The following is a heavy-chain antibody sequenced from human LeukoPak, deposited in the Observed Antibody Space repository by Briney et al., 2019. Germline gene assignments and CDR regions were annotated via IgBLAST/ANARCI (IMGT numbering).Heavy chain of an antibody. Sequence: SETLSLTCTVSGGSISSSSYYWGWIRQPPGKGLEWIGSIYYRGSTNYNPSLKSRVTISLDTSKNQFSLQLSSVTAADTAVYYCARRGTMVRGVYYSGVDVWGQGTTVTASS. CDR3: ARRGTMVRGVYYSGVDV. J-gene: IGHJ6*02. CDR2: IYYRGST. D-gene: IGHD3-10*01. V-gene: IGHV4-39*01. CDR1: GGSISSSSYY.